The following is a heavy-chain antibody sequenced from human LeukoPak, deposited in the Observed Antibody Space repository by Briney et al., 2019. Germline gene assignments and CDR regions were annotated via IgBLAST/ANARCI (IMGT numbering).Heavy chain of an antibody. CDR1: GRFISSYY. J-gene: IGHJ6*02. CDR3: ARDRWLQAGYYYYGMDV. Sequence: PSETLSLTCTVTGRFISSYYWSWIRQPPGKGLEWIGYIYYSGSTNYNPSLKSRVTISVDTSKNQFSLKLSSVTAADTAVYYCARDRWLQAGYYYYGMDVWGQGTTVTVSS. D-gene: IGHD5-12*01. CDR2: IYYSGST. V-gene: IGHV4-59*01.